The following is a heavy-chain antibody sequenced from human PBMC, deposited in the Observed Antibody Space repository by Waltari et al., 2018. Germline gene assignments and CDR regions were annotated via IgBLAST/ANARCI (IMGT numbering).Heavy chain of an antibody. V-gene: IGHV4-59*08. CDR2: IYYSGST. CDR1: GGSISSYY. J-gene: IGHJ4*02. D-gene: IGHD6-13*01. Sequence: QVQLQESGPGLVKPSETLSLTCTVSGGSISSYYWSWIRQPPGTGLEWIGYIYYSGSTNYNPSLKSRVTISVDTSKNQFSLKLSSVTAADTAVYYCARHFKGSSWPFDYWGQGTLVTVSS. CDR3: ARHFKGSSWPFDY.